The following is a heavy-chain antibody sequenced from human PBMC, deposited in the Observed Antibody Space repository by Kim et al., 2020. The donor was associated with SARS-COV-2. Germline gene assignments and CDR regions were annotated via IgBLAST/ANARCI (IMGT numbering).Heavy chain of an antibody. CDR1: GFTFTDFW. D-gene: IGHD3-16*01. CDR2: INGDGSVR. CDR3: TRDISFALGRGWLDS. Sequence: GGSLRLSCAASGFTFTDFWMHWVREVPGKGLEWVARINGDGSVRTYADSVKGRATLLRDNTENTLHLEMNGLRVEDTAVYYCTRDISFALGRGWLDSWGQGILVTVSS. J-gene: IGHJ5*01. V-gene: IGHV3-74*01.